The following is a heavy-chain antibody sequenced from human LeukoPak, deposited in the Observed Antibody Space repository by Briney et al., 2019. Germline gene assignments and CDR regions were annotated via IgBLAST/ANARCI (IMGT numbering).Heavy chain of an antibody. V-gene: IGHV4-34*01. Sequence: SETQSLTCAVYGGSFSGYYWSWIRQPPGKGLEWIGEINHSGSTNYNPSLKSRVTISVDTSKNQFSLKLSSVTAADTAVYYCARDSAFGYTVTRSLEGYWGQGTLVTVSS. CDR1: GGSFSGYY. CDR2: INHSGST. J-gene: IGHJ4*02. D-gene: IGHD4-11*01. CDR3: ARDSAFGYTVTRSLEGY.